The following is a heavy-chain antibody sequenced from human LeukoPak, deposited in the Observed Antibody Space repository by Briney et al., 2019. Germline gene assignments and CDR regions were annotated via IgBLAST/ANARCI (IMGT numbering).Heavy chain of an antibody. D-gene: IGHD5-18*01. CDR1: GYTFTGYY. CDR3: ARTRGYSYSYRYFDY. J-gene: IGHJ4*02. Sequence: ASVKVSCKASGYTFTGYYMHWVRQAPGQGLEWMGRINPNSGGTNYAQKFQGRVTMTRDTSISTAYMELSRLRSDDTAVYYCARTRGYSYSYRYFDYWGQGTLVTVSS. V-gene: IGHV1-2*06. CDR2: INPNSGGT.